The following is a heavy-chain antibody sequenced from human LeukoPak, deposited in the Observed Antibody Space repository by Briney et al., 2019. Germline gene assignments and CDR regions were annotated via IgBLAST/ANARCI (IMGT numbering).Heavy chain of an antibody. CDR2: IYYSGST. CDR3: AGEMAIAHFDY. CDR1: GGSISSYY. D-gene: IGHD5-24*01. V-gene: IGHV4-59*01. Sequence: SETLSLTCTVSGGSISSYYWSWIRQPPGKGLEWIGYIYYSGSTNYNPSLKSRVTISVDTSKNQFSLKLSSVTAADTAVYYCAGEMAIAHFDYWGQGTPVTVSS. J-gene: IGHJ4*02.